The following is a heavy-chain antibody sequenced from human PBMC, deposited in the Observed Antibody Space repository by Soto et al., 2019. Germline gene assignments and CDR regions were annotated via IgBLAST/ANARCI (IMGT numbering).Heavy chain of an antibody. CDR1: GGSISSSSYY. Sequence: SETLSLTCTVSGGSISSSSYYWGWIRQPPGKGLEWIGSIYYSGSTYYNPSLKSRVTISVDTSKNQFSLKLSSVTAADTAVYYCARRGGYCSGGSCYVWFDPWGQGTLVIVSS. CDR2: IYYSGST. V-gene: IGHV4-39*01. J-gene: IGHJ5*02. D-gene: IGHD2-15*01. CDR3: ARRGGYCSGGSCYVWFDP.